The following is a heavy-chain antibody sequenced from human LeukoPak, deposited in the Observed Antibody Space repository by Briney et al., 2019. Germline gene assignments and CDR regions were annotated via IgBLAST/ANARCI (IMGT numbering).Heavy chain of an antibody. J-gene: IGHJ4*02. CDR1: GGTFSSYA. Sequence: PWASVKVSCKASGGTFSSYAISWVRQAPGQGLEWMGWISFSGVTKYAEKLRGRVTLTRDTSRATAYMELTGLTSDVTAVYYCARDLRLFDYWGQGTLVTVSS. CDR3: ARDLRLFDY. D-gene: IGHD3-3*01. CDR2: ISFSGVT. V-gene: IGHV1-18*01.